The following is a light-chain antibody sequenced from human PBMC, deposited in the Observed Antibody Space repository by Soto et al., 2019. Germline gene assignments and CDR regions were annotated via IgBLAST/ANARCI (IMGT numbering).Light chain of an antibody. CDR1: QSLSHTH. V-gene: IGKV3-20*01. Sequence: ETVLTQSPGTLSLSPGERATLSCRASQSLSHTHLAWYQQKPGQAPSLLIYGASSRATGIPDRFSGSGSGTDLTLTISRLEPEDVAVYYCQQYDSSPWTFGQGTKVEIK. J-gene: IGKJ1*01. CDR3: QQYDSSPWT. CDR2: GAS.